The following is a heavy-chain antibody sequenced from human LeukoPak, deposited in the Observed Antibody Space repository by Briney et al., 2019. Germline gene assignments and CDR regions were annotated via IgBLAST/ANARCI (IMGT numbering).Heavy chain of an antibody. D-gene: IGHD6-13*01. CDR3: ARGIIAAAGTYNWFDP. V-gene: IGHV4-39*01. CDR2: IYYSGST. Sequence: SETLSLTCTVSGGSISSSSYYWGWIRQPPGKGLEWIGSIYYSGSTYYNPSLKSRVTISVDTSKNQFSLKLSSVTAADTAVYYCARGIIAAAGTYNWFDPWGQGTLVTVSS. CDR1: GGSISSSSYY. J-gene: IGHJ5*02.